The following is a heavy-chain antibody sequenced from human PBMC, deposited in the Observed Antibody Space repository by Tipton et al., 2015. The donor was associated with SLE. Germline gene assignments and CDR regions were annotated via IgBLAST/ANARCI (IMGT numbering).Heavy chain of an antibody. Sequence: TLSLTCAVSGGSISSSNWWSWVRQPPRKRLEWIGEIYHSGSTNYNPSLKSRVTISVDTSKNQFSLKLSSVTAADTAVYYCAREGSVVVPAAIPVGAFDIWGQGTMVTVSS. CDR3: AREGSVVVPAAIPVGAFDI. D-gene: IGHD2-2*02. V-gene: IGHV4-4*02. CDR1: GGSISSSNW. J-gene: IGHJ3*02. CDR2: IYHSGST.